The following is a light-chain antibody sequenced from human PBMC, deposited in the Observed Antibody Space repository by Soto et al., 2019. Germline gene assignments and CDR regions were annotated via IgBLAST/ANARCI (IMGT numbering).Light chain of an antibody. CDR1: QSVDSCF. CDR3: QQYVSSVT. Sequence: EIVLTQSPGSLSLSPGERGTLSCRASQSVDSCFFAWYQQKPDQAPRLLIYGASNRATGIPDRFSGSGSGTDFTLTISRLEPDDFAVYYCQQYVSSVTFGQGTKVEIQ. J-gene: IGKJ1*01. V-gene: IGKV3-20*01. CDR2: GAS.